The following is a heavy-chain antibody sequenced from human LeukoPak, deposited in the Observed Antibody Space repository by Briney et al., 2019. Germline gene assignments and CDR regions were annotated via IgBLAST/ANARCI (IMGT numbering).Heavy chain of an antibody. Sequence: GGSLRLSCAASGFTFSTYGMHWVRQAPGKGPEWVAFIRYDGSNKYYADSVKGRFTISRDNSKNTLYLQMNSLRAEDTAVYFCAKDKDPWKSTSISDFDYWGQGTLVTVFS. CDR1: GFTFSTYG. CDR3: AKDKDPWKSTSISDFDY. V-gene: IGHV3-30*02. J-gene: IGHJ4*02. CDR2: IRYDGSNK. D-gene: IGHD1-1*01.